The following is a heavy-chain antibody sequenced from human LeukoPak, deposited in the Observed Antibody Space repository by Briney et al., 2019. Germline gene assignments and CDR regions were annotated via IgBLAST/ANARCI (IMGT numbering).Heavy chain of an antibody. CDR2: IYYSGST. D-gene: IGHD6-13*01. CDR1: GGSLSSYY. V-gene: IGHV4-59*01. Sequence: SETLSLTCSVSGGSLSSYYWSWIRQPPGKGLDWIGNIYYSGSTNYNPSLKSRVTISIDTSKNQFSLKLRSVTVADTAVYFCAAAPGPRSAFDIWGQGTMVTVSS. CDR3: AAAPGPRSAFDI. J-gene: IGHJ3*02.